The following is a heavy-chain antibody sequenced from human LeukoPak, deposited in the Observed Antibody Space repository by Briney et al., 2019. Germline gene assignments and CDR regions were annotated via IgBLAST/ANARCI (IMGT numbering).Heavy chain of an antibody. CDR1: GGSISSYY. J-gene: IGHJ6*02. V-gene: IGHV4-59*01. Sequence: PSETLSLTCTVSGGSISSYYWSWIRQPPGKGLEWIGYIYYSGSTNYNPSLKSRVTISVDTSKNQFSLKLSSVTAADTAVYYCARDGGGDYYDSSGYRRYYYYGMDVWGQGTTVTVSS. CDR2: IYYSGST. CDR3: ARDGGGDYYDSSGYRRYYYYGMDV. D-gene: IGHD3-22*01.